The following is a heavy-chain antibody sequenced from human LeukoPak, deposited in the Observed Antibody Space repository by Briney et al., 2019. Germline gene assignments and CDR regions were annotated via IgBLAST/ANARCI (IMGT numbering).Heavy chain of an antibody. CDR1: GGSFSGYY. V-gene: IGHV4-34*01. Sequence: SETLSLTCAVYGGSFSGYYWSWIRQPPGKGLEWIGEINHSGSTNYNPSLKSRVTISVDTSKNQFSLKLSSVTAADTAVYYCARGLGYCSGVSCYSEMYYFDYWGQGTLVTVSS. CDR3: ARGLGYCSGVSCYSEMYYFDY. D-gene: IGHD2-15*01. CDR2: INHSGST. J-gene: IGHJ4*02.